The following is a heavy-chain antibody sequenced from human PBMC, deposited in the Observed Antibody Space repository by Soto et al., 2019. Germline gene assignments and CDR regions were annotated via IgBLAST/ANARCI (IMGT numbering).Heavy chain of an antibody. D-gene: IGHD2-21*02. Sequence: ASVKVSCKVSGCTLTELSMHWVRQAPGKGLEWMGGFDPEDGETIYAQKFQGRVTMTEDTSTDTAYMELSSLRSEDTAVYYCATIHGFVYVDCGRHNCIDSWGPGILGTGST. CDR1: GCTLTELS. V-gene: IGHV1-24*01. CDR2: FDPEDGET. CDR3: ATIHGFVYVDCGRHNCIDS. J-gene: IGHJ5*01.